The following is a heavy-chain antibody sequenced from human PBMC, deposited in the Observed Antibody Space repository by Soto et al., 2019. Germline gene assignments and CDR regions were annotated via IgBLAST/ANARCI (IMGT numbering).Heavy chain of an antibody. CDR3: ARDLGSVAGTAY. J-gene: IGHJ4*02. CDR1: GFTVSSNY. V-gene: IGHV3-66*01. Sequence: ESGGGLVQPGGSLRLSCAASGFTVSSNYMSWVRQAPGKGLEWVSVIYSGGSTYYADSVKGRFTVSRDNSKNTLYLQMNSLRAEDTAVYYCARDLGSVAGTAYWGQGTLVTVSS. CDR2: IYSGGST. D-gene: IGHD6-19*01.